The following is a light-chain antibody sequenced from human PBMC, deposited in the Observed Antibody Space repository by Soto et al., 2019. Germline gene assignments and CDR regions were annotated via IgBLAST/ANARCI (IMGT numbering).Light chain of an antibody. V-gene: IGKV1D-12*01. CDR3: QQANSFPPIT. J-gene: IGKJ5*01. CDR1: EGINTW. Sequence: DVQMTQSPSSVSASVGDRVTITCRASEGINTWLAWYQQKPGKAPKLLIYAASSLQSGVPSRFSGSGSGTDFTLTISSLQPEDFATYYCQQANSFPPITFDQGTRLEIK. CDR2: AAS.